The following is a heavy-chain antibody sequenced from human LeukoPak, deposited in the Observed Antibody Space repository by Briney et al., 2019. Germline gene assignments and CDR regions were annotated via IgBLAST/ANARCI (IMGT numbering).Heavy chain of an antibody. V-gene: IGHV4-59*01. CDR3: AREGDSSSVGWFDP. Sequence: PSETLSLTCTVSGDSLSPYYWGWIRQPPGKGLEWLGYISYSGSTNYNPSLKSRVTFSVATSKNQFFLDLSSVTAADTAVYYCAREGDSSSVGWFDPWGQGTLVTVSS. CDR1: GDSLSPYY. CDR2: ISYSGST. D-gene: IGHD6-13*01. J-gene: IGHJ5*02.